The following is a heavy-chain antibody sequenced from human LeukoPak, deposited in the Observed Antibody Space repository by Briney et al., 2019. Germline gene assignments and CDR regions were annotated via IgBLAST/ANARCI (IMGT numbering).Heavy chain of an antibody. V-gene: IGHV3-7*01. J-gene: IGHJ4*01. Sequence: GGSMRLSCAVSGFTFSSYWMNWVRQAPGKGLEWVASIRQDGGEKSYVDSVKGRFTISRDNTKNSLYLQINSLRAEDTAVYYCARDGTAAGLYFDLWGQGTLVTVSS. D-gene: IGHD6-13*01. CDR3: ARDGTAAGLYFDL. CDR1: GFTFSSYW. CDR2: IRQDGGEK.